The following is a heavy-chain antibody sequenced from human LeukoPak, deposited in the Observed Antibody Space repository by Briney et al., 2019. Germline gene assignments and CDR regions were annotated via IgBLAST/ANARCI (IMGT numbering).Heavy chain of an antibody. V-gene: IGHV4-59*08. CDR2: IYYSGST. CDR3: ARGRGGVGPQIDY. D-gene: IGHD3-10*01. Sequence: SETLSLTCTVSGGSISSYYWSWIRQPPGKGLEWIGYIYYSGSTNYNPSLKSRVTISVDTSKNQFSLKLSSVTAADTAVYYCARGRGGVGPQIDYWGQGTLVTVSS. CDR1: GGSISSYY. J-gene: IGHJ4*02.